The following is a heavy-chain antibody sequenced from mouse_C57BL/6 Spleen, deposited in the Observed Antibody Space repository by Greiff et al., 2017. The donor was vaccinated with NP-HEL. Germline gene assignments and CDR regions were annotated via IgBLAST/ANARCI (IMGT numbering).Heavy chain of an antibody. CDR3: AREIPYYGSSYSYFDY. D-gene: IGHD1-1*01. CDR2: IYPGSGNT. J-gene: IGHJ2*01. V-gene: IGHV1-76*01. Sequence: QVQLQQSGAELVRPGASVKLSCKASGYTFTDYYINWVKQRPGQGLEWIARIYPGSGNTYYNEKFTGKATLTAEKSSSTAYMQLSSLTSEDSAVYFCAREIPYYGSSYSYFDYWGQGTTLTVSS. CDR1: GYTFTDYY.